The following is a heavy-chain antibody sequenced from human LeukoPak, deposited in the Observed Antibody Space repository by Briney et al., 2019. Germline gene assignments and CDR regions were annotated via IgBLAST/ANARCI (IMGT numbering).Heavy chain of an antibody. D-gene: IGHD3-3*01. CDR3: ATSPRQLRFLEWLKAFDI. CDR2: IYHSGST. CDR1: GYSISSGYY. Sequence: SETLSLTCAVSGYSISSGYYWGWIRQPPGKGLEWIGSIYHSGSTYYNPSLKSRVTISVDTSKNQFSLKLSSVTAADTAVYYCATSPRQLRFLEWLKAFDIWGQGTMVTVSS. J-gene: IGHJ3*02. V-gene: IGHV4-38-2*01.